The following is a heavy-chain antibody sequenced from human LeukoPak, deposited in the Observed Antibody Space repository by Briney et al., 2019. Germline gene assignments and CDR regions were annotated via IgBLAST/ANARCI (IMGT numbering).Heavy chain of an antibody. Sequence: SETLSLTCTVSGGSISSYYWSWIRQPAGKGLEWIGRIYTSGSTNYNPSLKSRVTMSVDTSKSQFSLKLSSVTAADTAVYYCARDHAYYDILTGYPYNWFDPWGQGTLVTVSS. CDR2: IYTSGST. V-gene: IGHV4-4*07. CDR1: GGSISSYY. D-gene: IGHD3-9*01. CDR3: ARDHAYYDILTGYPYNWFDP. J-gene: IGHJ5*02.